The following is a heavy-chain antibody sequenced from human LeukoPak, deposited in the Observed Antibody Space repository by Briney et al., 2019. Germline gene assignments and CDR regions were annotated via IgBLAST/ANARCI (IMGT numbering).Heavy chain of an antibody. CDR2: IIPILGIA. D-gene: IGHD1-7*01. CDR3: ARDLHLSSPTTLGYY. V-gene: IGHV1-69*04. Sequence: SVKVSCKASGGTFSSYAISWVRQAPGQGLEWMGRIIPILGIANYAQKFQGRVTITADKSTSTAYMELSSLRYEDTAVYYCARDLHLSSPTTLGYYWGQGTLVTVSS. CDR1: GGTFSSYA. J-gene: IGHJ4*02.